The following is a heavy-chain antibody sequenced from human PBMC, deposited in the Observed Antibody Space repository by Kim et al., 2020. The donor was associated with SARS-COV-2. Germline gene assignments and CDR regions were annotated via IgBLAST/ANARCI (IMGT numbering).Heavy chain of an antibody. Sequence: ASVKVSCKASGYTFTGYYMHWVRQAPGQGLEWMGWINPNSGGTNYAQKFQGRVTMTRDTSISTAYMELSRLRSDDTAVYYCARGSGEWLPGEFDAFDIWGQGTMVTVSS. CDR2: INPNSGGT. J-gene: IGHJ3*02. V-gene: IGHV1-2*02. CDR1: GYTFTGYY. D-gene: IGHD6-19*01. CDR3: ARGSGEWLPGEFDAFDI.